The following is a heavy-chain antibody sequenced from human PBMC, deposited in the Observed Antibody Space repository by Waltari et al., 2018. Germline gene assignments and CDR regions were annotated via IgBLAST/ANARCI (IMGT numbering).Heavy chain of an antibody. CDR1: GGSISSHY. V-gene: IGHV4-59*11. CDR2: IYYSGST. D-gene: IGHD6-13*01. Sequence: QLQLQESGPGLVKPSETLSLTCTVSGGSISSHYWSWIRQPPGKGLEWIGYIYYSGSTNDNPSLKSGVTISVDTSKNQFSLKLSSVTAADTAVYYCARSAAAGPFDYWGQGTLVTVSS. CDR3: ARSAAAGPFDY. J-gene: IGHJ4*02.